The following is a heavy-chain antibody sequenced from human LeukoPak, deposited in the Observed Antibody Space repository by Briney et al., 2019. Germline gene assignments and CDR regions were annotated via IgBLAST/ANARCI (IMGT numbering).Heavy chain of an antibody. CDR1: GYTFTNYA. CDR2: INAGNGNT. CDR3: ARGLLWFGELSPPGY. Sequence: APVKVSCKASGYTFTNYAIHWVRQAPGQGLEWMGWINAGNGNTRYSQKLQDRVTITRDTSANTVYMELSSLRSEDTAVYFCARGLLWFGELSPPGYWGQGTLVTVSS. D-gene: IGHD3-10*01. V-gene: IGHV1-3*01. J-gene: IGHJ4*02.